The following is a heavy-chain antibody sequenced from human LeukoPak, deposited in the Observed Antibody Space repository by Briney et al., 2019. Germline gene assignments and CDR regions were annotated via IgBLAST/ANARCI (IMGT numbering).Heavy chain of an antibody. CDR1: GGSISSYY. J-gene: IGHJ6*03. Sequence: SETLSLTCTVHGGSISSYYWSWIRQTAGKGVEWVERIYTSGSTNYNPSLKSRVTISVDKSKDQFSLKLSSVTTADTAVYYCARDKIAVAGKRPSYYYYMDVWGKGTTVTVSS. CDR2: IYTSGST. D-gene: IGHD6-19*01. V-gene: IGHV4-4*07. CDR3: ARDKIAVAGKRPSYYYYMDV.